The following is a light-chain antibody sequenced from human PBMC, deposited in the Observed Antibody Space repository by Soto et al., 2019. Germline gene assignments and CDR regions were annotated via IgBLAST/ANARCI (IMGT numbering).Light chain of an antibody. J-gene: IGKJ5*01. CDR2: DAS. Sequence: PGERATLSCRASQTVSSSLAWYQQKPGQAPRLLIYDASNRATGIPARFSGSGSETDFTLTISSLEPEDFGVYYCQQRTNWPPITFGQGTRLEMK. V-gene: IGKV3-11*01. CDR1: QTVSSS. CDR3: QQRTNWPPIT.